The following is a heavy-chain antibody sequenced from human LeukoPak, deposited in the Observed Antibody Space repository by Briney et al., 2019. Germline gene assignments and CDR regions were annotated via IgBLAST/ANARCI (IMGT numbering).Heavy chain of an antibody. CDR1: GFTFSTYA. J-gene: IGHJ4*02. V-gene: IGHV3-23*01. Sequence: GGSLRLSCAASGFTFSTYAMTWVRQAPGKGLEWVSAITGSGGSTYDADSVRGRFTISRDNSKNTLYLQMNSLGAEDTAVYYCARDSSGYHFDDRGQGTLVTVSS. CDR2: ITGSGGST. D-gene: IGHD3-22*01. CDR3: ARDSSGYHFDD.